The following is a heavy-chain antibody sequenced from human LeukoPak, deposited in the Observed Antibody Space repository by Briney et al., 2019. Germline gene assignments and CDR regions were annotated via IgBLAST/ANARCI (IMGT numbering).Heavy chain of an antibody. J-gene: IGHJ4*02. CDR3: ASRVGALDY. CDR2: ISSSSSAI. CDR1: GFTFSDYS. V-gene: IGHV3-48*01. D-gene: IGHD1-26*01. Sequence: PGGSLRLSCVASGFTFSDYSMNWVRQAPGKGLEWVSHISSSSSAISYADSAKGRFTISRDNAKNSLFLQMDSLRADGTAVYYCASRVGALDYWGQGTLVTVSS.